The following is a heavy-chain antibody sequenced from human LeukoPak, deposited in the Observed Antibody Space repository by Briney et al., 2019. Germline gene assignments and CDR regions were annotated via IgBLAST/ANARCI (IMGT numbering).Heavy chain of an antibody. CDR2: IRSKAYGGTT. J-gene: IGHJ4*02. V-gene: IGHV3-49*03. Sequence: PGRSLRLSCTASGFTFGDYAMSWFRQAPGKGLEWVGFIRSKAYGGTTEYAASVKGRFTISRDDSKSIAYLQMNSLKTEDTAVYYCTKERESDTYYYDSSGYYYPDYWGQGTLVTVSS. CDR3: TKERESDTYYYDSSGYYYPDY. D-gene: IGHD3-22*01. CDR1: GFTFGDYA.